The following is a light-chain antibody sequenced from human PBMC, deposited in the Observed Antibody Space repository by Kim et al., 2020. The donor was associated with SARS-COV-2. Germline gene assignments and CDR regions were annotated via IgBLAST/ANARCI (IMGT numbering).Light chain of an antibody. CDR1: GSRTYY. J-gene: IGLJ2*01. Sequence: SSELTQDPAVSVALGQTVRITCQGAGSRTYYASWYRRKPGKAPVLLMCGEDNRPSGTQDRFSGSNSGNTASLTITGAQAEEEADYYCNSRDRSGNYVVFG. CDR2: GED. V-gene: IGLV3-19*01. CDR3: NSRDRSGNYVV.